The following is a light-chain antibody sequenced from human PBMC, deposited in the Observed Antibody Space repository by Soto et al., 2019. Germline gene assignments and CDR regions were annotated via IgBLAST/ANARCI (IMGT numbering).Light chain of an antibody. J-gene: IGKJ2*01. CDR3: QQYNSYSPYT. CDR1: QSISSW. CDR2: KAS. V-gene: IGKV1-5*03. Sequence: DIQMTQSPSTLSASVGDRVTITCRASQSISSWLAWYQQKPGKAPKLLIYKASSIESGVPSRFSGSGSGTEFTLTISSLQPDDFATYYCQQYNSYSPYTFGQGTKLEIK.